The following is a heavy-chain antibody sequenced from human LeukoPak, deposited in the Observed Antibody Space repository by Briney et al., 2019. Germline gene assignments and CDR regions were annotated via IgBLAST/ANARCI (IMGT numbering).Heavy chain of an antibody. V-gene: IGHV3-23*01. Sequence: GGSLRLSCAASGFTFRTYAVNWVRQAPGNGLEWVSSISGSGDNTYYADSVKGRFTISRDNSKNTLYLQMSSVRAEDTAIYYCAKPTCSSINCFLFDSWGQGTLVTVSS. CDR3: AKPTCSSINCFLFDS. CDR2: ISGSGDNT. CDR1: GFTFRTYA. D-gene: IGHD2-2*01. J-gene: IGHJ5*01.